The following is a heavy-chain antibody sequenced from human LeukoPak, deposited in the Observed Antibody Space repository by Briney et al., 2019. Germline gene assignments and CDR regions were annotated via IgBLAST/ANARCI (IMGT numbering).Heavy chain of an antibody. D-gene: IGHD1-26*01. CDR2: ISAYNGNT. J-gene: IGHJ4*02. CDR1: GYTFTSYG. V-gene: IGHV1-18*01. Sequence: ASVKVSCKASGYTFTSYGISWVRPAPGQGLEWMGWISAYNGNTNYAQKLQGRVTMTTDTSTSTAYRELRSLRSDDTAVYYCAREGIVEWELPIDYWGQGTLVTVSS. CDR3: AREGIVEWELPIDY.